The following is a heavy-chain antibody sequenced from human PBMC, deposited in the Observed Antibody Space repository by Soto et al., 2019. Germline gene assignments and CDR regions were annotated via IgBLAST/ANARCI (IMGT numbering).Heavy chain of an antibody. D-gene: IGHD6-13*01. CDR1: GFSLSTSGVG. V-gene: IGHV2-5*01. CDR3: AHRLNAPVSSSWAFDY. J-gene: IGHJ4*02. CDR2: IYWNDDK. Sequence: QITLKESGPTLVKPTQTLTLTCTFSGFSLSTSGVGVGWILQPPGKALEWLALIYWNDDKRYSPSLKSRLTITKATSKNQVVLTMPHMDPVDTATYYCAHRLNAPVSSSWAFDYWGQGTLVTVSS.